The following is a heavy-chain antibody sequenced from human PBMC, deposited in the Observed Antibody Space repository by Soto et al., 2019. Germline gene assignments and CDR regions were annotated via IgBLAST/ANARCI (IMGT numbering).Heavy chain of an antibody. D-gene: IGHD3-10*01. V-gene: IGHV3-23*01. CDR1: GFTFSSYA. J-gene: IGHJ6*02. CDR3: AKDFQGSGSYYGYYYGMDV. CDR2: ISGSGGST. Sequence: GGSLRLSCAASGFTFSSYAMSWVRQAPGKGLEWVSAISGSGGSTYYADSVKGRFTISRDNSKNTLYLQMNSLRAEDTAVYYCAKDFQGSGSYYGYYYGMDVWGQGTTVTVSS.